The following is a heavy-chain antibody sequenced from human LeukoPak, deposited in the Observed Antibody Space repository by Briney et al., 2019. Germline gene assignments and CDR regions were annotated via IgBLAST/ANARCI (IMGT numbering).Heavy chain of an antibody. CDR1: GFTVSSNY. V-gene: IGHV3-66*01. D-gene: IGHD1-26*01. CDR3: AKPLRGSALVLVY. J-gene: IGHJ4*02. CDR2: IYSGGST. Sequence: PGGSLRLSCAASGFTVSSNYMSWVRQAPGKGLEWVSVIYSGGSTYYADSVKGRFTISRDNSKNTLYLQMNSLRAEDTAVYYCAKPLRGSALVLVYWGQGTLVTVSS.